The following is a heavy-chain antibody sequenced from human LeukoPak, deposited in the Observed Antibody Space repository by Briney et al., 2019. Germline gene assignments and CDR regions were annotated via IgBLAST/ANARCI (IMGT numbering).Heavy chain of an antibody. V-gene: IGHV1-2*02. J-gene: IGHJ4*02. CDR3: AREAHCSSTSCPIDY. CDR1: GYTFTGYY. CDR2: INPNSGGT. Sequence: GASVKVSCKASGYTFTGYYMHWVRQAPGQGLEWMGWINPNSGGTNYAQKFQGRVTMTRDTSISTAYMELSRLRSDDTAVYYRAREAHCSSTSCPIDYWGQGTLVTVSS. D-gene: IGHD2-2*01.